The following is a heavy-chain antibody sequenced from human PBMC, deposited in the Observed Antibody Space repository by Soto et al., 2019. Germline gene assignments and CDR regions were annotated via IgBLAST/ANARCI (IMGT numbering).Heavy chain of an antibody. CDR1: GFNFGPFW. Sequence: LVESGGGLVQPGGSLRLSCAASGFNFGPFWMHWVRQAPGKGLVWVSHINSDGSTILYADSVRGRFTISRDNAKKTLSLQMSSVRVEDTAVYYCVRDRGYSDSFDLWGQGTTVTVSS. CDR2: INSDGSTI. D-gene: IGHD2-15*01. V-gene: IGHV3-74*01. CDR3: VRDRGYSDSFDL. J-gene: IGHJ3*01.